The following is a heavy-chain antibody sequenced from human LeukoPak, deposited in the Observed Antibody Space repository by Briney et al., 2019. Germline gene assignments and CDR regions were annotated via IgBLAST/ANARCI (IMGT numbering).Heavy chain of an antibody. J-gene: IGHJ3*02. Sequence: PSETLSLTCTVSGGSISSSSYYWGWIRQPPGKGLEWIGSIYYSGSTYYNPSLKSRVTISVDTSKNQFSLKLSSVTAADTAVYYCARHRGYFDAFDIWGQGTMVTVSS. V-gene: IGHV4-39*01. CDR1: GGSISSSSYY. CDR2: IYYSGST. CDR3: ARHRGYFDAFDI. D-gene: IGHD5-12*01.